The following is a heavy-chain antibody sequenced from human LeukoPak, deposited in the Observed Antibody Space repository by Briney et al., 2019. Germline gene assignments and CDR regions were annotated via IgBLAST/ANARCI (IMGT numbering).Heavy chain of an antibody. D-gene: IGHD3-22*01. Sequence: SETLSLTCIVSGGSISGYYWSWIRQPPGKGLEWNGYIYYSGSTKYNPSLKSRVTMSVDTSRNQFSLKLSAVAAADTAVYYCARGGLENGYHSNDGFDIWGQGTMVTVSS. V-gene: IGHV4-59*01. CDR1: GGSISGYY. CDR2: IYYSGST. J-gene: IGHJ3*02. CDR3: ARGGLENGYHSNDGFDI.